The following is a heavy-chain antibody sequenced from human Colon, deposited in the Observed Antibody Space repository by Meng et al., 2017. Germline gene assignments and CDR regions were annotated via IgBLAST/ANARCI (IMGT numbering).Heavy chain of an antibody. J-gene: IGHJ4*02. CDR3: ARRAPAVNFDS. Sequence: QVQLQESGPGLVKPSGTLLPTCAVSGGSIRSSNWWSWVRQPPGKGLEWIGEINYSGSTNHNPSLKIRVIISVDKSKNQFSLRLTSVTAADTAVYYCARRAPAVNFDSWGQGALVTVSS. V-gene: IGHV4-4*02. D-gene: IGHD2-2*01. CDR2: INYSGST. CDR1: GGSIRSSNW.